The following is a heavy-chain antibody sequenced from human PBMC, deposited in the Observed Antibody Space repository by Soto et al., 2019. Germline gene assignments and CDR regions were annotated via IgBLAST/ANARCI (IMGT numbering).Heavy chain of an antibody. V-gene: IGHV1-69*01. J-gene: IGHJ6*02. D-gene: IGHD3-3*01. Sequence: QVQLVQSGAEVKKPGSSVKDSCKASGGTFSSYAISWVRQAPGQGLEWMGGIIPIFGTANYAQKFQGRVTITADESTSTAYMELSSLRSEDTAVYYCVRRIDYDFWSGYTSLNDYYYGMDVWGQGTTVTVSS. CDR2: IIPIFGTA. CDR1: GGTFSSYA. CDR3: VRRIDYDFWSGYTSLNDYYYGMDV.